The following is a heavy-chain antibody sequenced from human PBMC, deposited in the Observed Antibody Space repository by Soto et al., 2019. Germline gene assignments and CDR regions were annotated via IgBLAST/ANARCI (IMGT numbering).Heavy chain of an antibody. CDR3: ARGFGYGDYFQH. CDR2: INHSGST. J-gene: IGHJ1*01. V-gene: IGHV4-34*01. CDR1: GEYFSGYY. Sequence: SETLSLTCAVYGEYFSGYYCSWIRQPPGKGLEWIGEINHSGSTNYNPSLKSRVTISVDTSKNQFSLKLSSVTAADTAVYYCARGFGYGDYFQHWGQGTLVTVSS. D-gene: IGHD5-12*01.